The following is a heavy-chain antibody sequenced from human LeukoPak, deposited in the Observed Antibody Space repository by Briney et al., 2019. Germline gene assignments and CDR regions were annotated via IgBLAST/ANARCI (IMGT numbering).Heavy chain of an antibody. CDR2: IYHSGST. CDR1: GGSISISKW. V-gene: IGHV4-4*02. Sequence: SETLSLTCAVSGGSISISKWWSWVRQPPGKGLEWIGEIYHSGSTNFNPSLKSRVTILVDKSKNQFSLKLSSVTAADTAVYYCARLYSGSYRYFDYWGQGTLVTVSS. J-gene: IGHJ4*02. CDR3: ARLYSGSYRYFDY. D-gene: IGHD1-26*01.